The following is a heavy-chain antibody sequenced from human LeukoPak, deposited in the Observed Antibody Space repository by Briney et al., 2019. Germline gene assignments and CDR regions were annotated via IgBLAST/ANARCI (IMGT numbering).Heavy chain of an antibody. D-gene: IGHD3-22*01. Sequence: SETLSLTCTVSDGSISNYYWSWVRQPPGKGLEWIAYIDNSGSTNYNPSLRSRVTISIDTSRSQFSLKLSSVTAADTAVYYCARTDYYDSSVIYYYALDIWGQGTMVTVSS. J-gene: IGHJ3*02. CDR2: IDNSGST. CDR3: ARTDYYDSSVIYYYALDI. V-gene: IGHV4-59*01. CDR1: DGSISNYY.